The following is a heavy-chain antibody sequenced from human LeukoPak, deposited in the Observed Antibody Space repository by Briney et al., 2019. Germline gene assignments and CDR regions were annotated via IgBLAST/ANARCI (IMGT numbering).Heavy chain of an antibody. D-gene: IGHD2-2*01. V-gene: IGHV4-30-2*01. Sequence: PSETLSLTCAVSGGSISSGGYSWSWIRQPPGKGLEWIGYIYHSGSTYYNPPLKSRVTISVDRSKNQFSLKLSSVTAADTAVYYCARLYCSSTSCPYYFDYWGQGTLVTVSS. CDR2: IYHSGST. CDR1: GGSISSGGYS. J-gene: IGHJ4*02. CDR3: ARLYCSSTSCPYYFDY.